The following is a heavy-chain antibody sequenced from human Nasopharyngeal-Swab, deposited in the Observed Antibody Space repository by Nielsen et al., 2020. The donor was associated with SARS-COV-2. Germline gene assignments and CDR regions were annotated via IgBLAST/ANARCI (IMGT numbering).Heavy chain of an antibody. CDR2: ISGSGGST. V-gene: IGHV3-23*01. CDR3: AKVNYGSGSYHWFDP. D-gene: IGHD3-10*01. CDR1: GFTFSSYA. J-gene: IGHJ5*02. Sequence: GGSLRLSCAASGFTFSSYAMSWVRQAPGKGLEWVSAISGSGGSTYYADSVKGRFTISRDNSRSTLYLQMNSLRAEDTAVYYCAKVNYGSGSYHWFDPWGQGTLVTVSS.